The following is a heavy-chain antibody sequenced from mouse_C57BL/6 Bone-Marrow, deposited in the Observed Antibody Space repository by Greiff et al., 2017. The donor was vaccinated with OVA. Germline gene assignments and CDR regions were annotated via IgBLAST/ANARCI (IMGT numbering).Heavy chain of an antibody. J-gene: IGHJ1*03. V-gene: IGHV5-6*01. D-gene: IGHD1-1*01. CDR1: GFTFSSYG. Sequence: EVKLVESGGDLVKPGGSLKLSCAASGFTFSSYGMSWVRQTPDKRLEWVATISSGGSYTYYPDSVKGRFTISRDNAKNTLYLQMSSLKSEDTAMYYGAREYYGSSYGCFDVWGTGTTVTVSS. CDR3: AREYYGSSYGCFDV. CDR2: ISSGGSYT.